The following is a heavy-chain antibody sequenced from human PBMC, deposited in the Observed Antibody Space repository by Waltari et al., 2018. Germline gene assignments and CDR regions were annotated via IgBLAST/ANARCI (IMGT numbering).Heavy chain of an antibody. D-gene: IGHD1-26*01. V-gene: IGHV3-53*02. Sequence: EVQLVETGGGLIQPGGSLRLSCAASGFTVSSSYMTWVRQAPGKGRGWVSVIYRGGSTFYADPVKGRFTISRDDSKNTLYLQMSNLRAEDTAVYYCARDHGVSYLEGALDIWGQGTMVTVSS. CDR1: GFTVSSSY. CDR3: ARDHGVSYLEGALDI. CDR2: IYRGGST. J-gene: IGHJ3*02.